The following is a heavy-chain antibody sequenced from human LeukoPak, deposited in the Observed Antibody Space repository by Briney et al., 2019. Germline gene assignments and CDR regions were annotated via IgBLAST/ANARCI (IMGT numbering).Heavy chain of an antibody. CDR2: ADPEDGET. J-gene: IGHJ5*01. Sequence: ASVKVSCKVSGYTFTDYYMHWLQQAPGKGLEWMGLADPEDGETIYAEKFQGRVTITADTSTDTAYMELSSLRSEDTAVYYCATVPPYYYGSGSYHWFDSWGQGTLVTVSS. V-gene: IGHV1-69-2*01. CDR1: GYTFTDYY. D-gene: IGHD3-10*01. CDR3: ATVPPYYYGSGSYHWFDS.